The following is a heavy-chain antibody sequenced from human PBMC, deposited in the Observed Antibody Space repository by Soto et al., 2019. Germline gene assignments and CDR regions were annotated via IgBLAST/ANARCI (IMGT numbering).Heavy chain of an antibody. D-gene: IGHD4-17*01. J-gene: IGHJ4*02. CDR2: I. V-gene: IGHV3-9*01. Sequence: IGYADSVKGRFTISRDNAKNSLYLQMNSLRSEDTAVYYCASHPYGDERFDYWGQGTLVTVSS. CDR3: ASHPYGDERFDY.